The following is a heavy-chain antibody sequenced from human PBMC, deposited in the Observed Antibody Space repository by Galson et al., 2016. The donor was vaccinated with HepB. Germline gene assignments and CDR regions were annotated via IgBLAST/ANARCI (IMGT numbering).Heavy chain of an antibody. CDR2: IDPSDSYT. Sequence: QSGAEVKKPGESLRISCKGSGYIFTSYWISWVRQMPVKGPEWMGRIDPSDSYTNYSPSFQGHVTISADKSISTSYLQWSSLKASDTALYCCASGTSPYLYFDLWGRGTLVTVSS. CDR3: ASGTSPYLYFDL. CDR1: GYIFTSYW. J-gene: IGHJ2*01. V-gene: IGHV5-10-1*01. D-gene: IGHD1-1*01.